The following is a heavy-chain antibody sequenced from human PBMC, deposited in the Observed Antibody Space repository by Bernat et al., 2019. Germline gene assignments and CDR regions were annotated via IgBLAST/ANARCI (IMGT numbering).Heavy chain of an antibody. V-gene: IGHV3-48*01. J-gene: IGHJ4*02. D-gene: IGHD6-13*01. Sequence: EVQLVESGGGLVQPGGSLRLSCAASGFTFSSYSMNWVRQAPGKGLEWVSYISSSSSTIYYADSVKGRFTISRDNAKNSLYLQMNSLRAEDTAVYYCARSYSSSWYTFDYWGQGTLVTVSS. CDR2: ISSSSSTI. CDR1: GFTFSSYS. CDR3: ARSYSSSWYTFDY.